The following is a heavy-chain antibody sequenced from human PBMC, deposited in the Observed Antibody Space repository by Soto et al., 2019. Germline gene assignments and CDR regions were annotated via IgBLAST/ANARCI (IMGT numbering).Heavy chain of an antibody. CDR1: GGSFSGYY. CDR2: INHSGST. J-gene: IGHJ5*02. CDR3: ARDLQCSSTSCHNWFDP. D-gene: IGHD2-2*01. Sequence: SETLSLTCAVYGGSFSGYYWSWIRQPPGKGLEWIGEINHSGSTNYNPSLKSRVTISVDTSKNQFSLKLSSVTAADTAVYYCARDLQCSSTSCHNWFDPWGQGTLVTVSS. V-gene: IGHV4-34*01.